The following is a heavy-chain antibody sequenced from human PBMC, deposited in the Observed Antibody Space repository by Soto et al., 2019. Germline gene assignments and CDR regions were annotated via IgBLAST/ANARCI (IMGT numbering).Heavy chain of an antibody. V-gene: IGHV4-4*07. CDR3: ARGGQDFWSGPFDY. J-gene: IGHJ4*02. CDR1: GGSISNYY. Sequence: ETLSLTCTVSGGSISNYYCNWIRQPAGKGLEWIGRIDTSGSTNYNPSLKSRVTMSVDTSKQEFSLKLSSVTAADTALYYCARGGQDFWSGPFDYWGRGALVTVSS. D-gene: IGHD3-3*01. CDR2: IDTSGST.